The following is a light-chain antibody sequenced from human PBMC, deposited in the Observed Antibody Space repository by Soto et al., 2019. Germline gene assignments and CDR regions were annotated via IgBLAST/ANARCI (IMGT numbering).Light chain of an antibody. CDR2: EVS. V-gene: IGLV2-8*01. CDR3: SSYAGSNVV. Sequence: QSALTQPPSASGSPGPSVTISCTGTSSDVGGYNYVSWYQQHPGKAPKLMIYEVSKRPSGVPDRFSGSKTGNTASLTVSGLQAEDEADYYCSSYAGSNVVFGGATKLTV. CDR1: SSDVGGYNY. J-gene: IGLJ2*01.